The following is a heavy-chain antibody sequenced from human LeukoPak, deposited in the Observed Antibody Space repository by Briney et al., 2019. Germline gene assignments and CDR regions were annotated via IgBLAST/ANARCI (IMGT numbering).Heavy chain of an antibody. Sequence: GGSLRLSCAASGFTFSSYWLHWVRQAPGKGLVWVSRIKGDERSTNYADSVKGRFTISRDNAKNTVYLEMNSLGAEDTAVYYCAKDVPPAALDYYFDYWGQGTLATVSS. CDR1: GFTFSSYW. J-gene: IGHJ4*02. CDR3: AKDVPPAALDYYFDY. D-gene: IGHD6-13*01. CDR2: IKGDERST. V-gene: IGHV3-74*01.